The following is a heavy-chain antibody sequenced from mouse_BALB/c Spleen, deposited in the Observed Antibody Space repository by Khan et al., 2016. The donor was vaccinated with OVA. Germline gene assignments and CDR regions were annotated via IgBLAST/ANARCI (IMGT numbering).Heavy chain of an antibody. J-gene: IGHJ3*01. CDR2: IDPENGKS. CDR3: ARSGYFAWFGY. Sequence: VQLQQSGAELVRPGALVKLSCKASGFNIKDYYMHWVKQRAEQGLEWIGWIDPENGKSIYDPNFQGKASIKADTSSNTAYLQLSSLTSEDTAVYYCARSGYFAWFGYWGQGTLVTVSA. CDR1: GFNIKDYY. V-gene: IGHV14-1*02.